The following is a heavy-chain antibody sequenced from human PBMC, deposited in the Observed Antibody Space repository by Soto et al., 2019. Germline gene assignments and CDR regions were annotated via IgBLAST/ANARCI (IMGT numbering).Heavy chain of an antibody. J-gene: IGHJ6*02. CDR3: ARTFDHYGMDV. D-gene: IGHD3-9*01. Sequence: SETLSLTCAVSGYSIGSGYYWACIRQSPGKGLEWIGSIYHAGGVYYNPSLNGRVALSMDTSKNHFSLKLTSVTAADTAVYYCARTFDHYGMDVWGQGTTVTVSS. CDR1: GYSIGSGYY. V-gene: IGHV4-38-2*01. CDR2: IYHAGGV.